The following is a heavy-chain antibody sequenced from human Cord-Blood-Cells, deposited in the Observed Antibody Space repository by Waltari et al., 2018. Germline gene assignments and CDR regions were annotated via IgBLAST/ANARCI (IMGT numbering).Heavy chain of an antibody. CDR1: GYTFTSYD. Sequence: QVQLVQSGAEVKKPGASVKVSCKASGYTFTSYDINWVRQATGQGLEWMGWMNPNSGNTGYAQKFQGRVTITRNTSISTAYMELSSLRSEDTAVYYCARGYPGYDFWSGYWGEWFDPWGQGTLVTVSS. CDR3: ARGYPGYDFWSGYWGEWFDP. V-gene: IGHV1-8*03. CDR2: MNPNSGNT. J-gene: IGHJ5*02. D-gene: IGHD3-3*01.